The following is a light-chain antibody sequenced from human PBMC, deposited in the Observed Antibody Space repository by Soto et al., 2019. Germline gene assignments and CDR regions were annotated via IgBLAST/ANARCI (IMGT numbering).Light chain of an antibody. V-gene: IGLV2-14*01. Sequence: QSVLTQPASVSGSPGQSITISCTGTSSDVGGYKYVSWYQHHADKAPKLMIYEVSNRPSGVSNRFSGSKSGNTASLTIYGLQAEDEADYYCGSFSSSTTPYVFCTGTKVAVL. CDR1: SSDVGGYKY. CDR2: EVS. J-gene: IGLJ1*01. CDR3: GSFSSSTTPYV.